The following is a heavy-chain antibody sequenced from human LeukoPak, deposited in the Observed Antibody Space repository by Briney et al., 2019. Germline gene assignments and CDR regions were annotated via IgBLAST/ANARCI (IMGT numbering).Heavy chain of an antibody. D-gene: IGHD5-12*01. CDR3: ARLSGYDWESYYDY. V-gene: IGHV4-34*01. CDR1: DGSFSGYY. J-gene: IGHJ4*02. Sequence: PSETLSLTCAVYDGSFSGYYWSWIRQPPGKGLEWIGEINHSGSTNYNPSLKSRVTISVDTSKNQFSLKLSSVTAADTAVYYCARLSGYDWESYYDYWGQGTLVTVSS. CDR2: INHSGST.